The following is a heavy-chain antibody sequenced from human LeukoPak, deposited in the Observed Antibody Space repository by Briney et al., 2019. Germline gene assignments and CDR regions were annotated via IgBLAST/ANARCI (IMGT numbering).Heavy chain of an antibody. CDR1: GFTFDDYA. CDR3: VKDTRGGYFDSSGYADC. J-gene: IGHJ4*02. CDR2: ISWNSGSI. D-gene: IGHD3-22*01. V-gene: IGHV3-9*01. Sequence: PGGSLRLSRAASGFTFDDYAMHWVRQAPGKGLEWVSGISWNSGSIGYADSVKGRFTISRDNAKNSLYLQMNSLRAEDTALCYCVKDTRGGYFDSSGYADCWGQGTLVTVSS.